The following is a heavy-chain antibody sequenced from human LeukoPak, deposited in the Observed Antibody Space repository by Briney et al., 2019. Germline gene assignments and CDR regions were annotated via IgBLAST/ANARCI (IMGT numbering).Heavy chain of an antibody. CDR3: ARVRTGIAARPVDNWFDP. Sequence: SETLSLTCTVSGVSISSYYWSWIRQPAGKGLEWIGRIYTSGSTNYNPSLKSRVTMSVDTSKNQFSLKLSSVTAADTAVYYCARVRTGIAARPVDNWFDPWGQGTLVTVSS. CDR2: IYTSGST. D-gene: IGHD6-6*01. J-gene: IGHJ5*02. V-gene: IGHV4-4*07. CDR1: GVSISSYY.